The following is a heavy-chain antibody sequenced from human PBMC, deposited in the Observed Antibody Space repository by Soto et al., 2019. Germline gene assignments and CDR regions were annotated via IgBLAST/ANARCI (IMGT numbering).Heavy chain of an antibody. J-gene: IGHJ6*02. CDR1: GFTFSNYA. Sequence: QVQLVESGGGVVQPGRSLRLSCAASGFTFSNYARHWVRQAPGKGLECVAVISYNGGNRFYRDYVKGRFTISRDNSKNTVHLQIDSLRYEDAAVYYCARGDREDTAVVIGVRPGEYGVDVWGQGTTVTVSS. CDR2: ISYNGGNR. V-gene: IGHV3-30*04. D-gene: IGHD2-15*01. CDR3: ARGDREDTAVVIGVRPGEYGVDV.